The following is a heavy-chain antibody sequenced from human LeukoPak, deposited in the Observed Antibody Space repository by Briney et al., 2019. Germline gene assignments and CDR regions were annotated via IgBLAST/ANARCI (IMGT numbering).Heavy chain of an antibody. Sequence: PGGSLRLSCAASGFTFRNYAMHWVRQAPGKGLEWVAIISYDGRNTYYSDSVKGRFTISRDNSKNTLYLHMNSLRPEDTAVCYCARDSSLSYCGGDCFHFDYWGQGILVTVSS. V-gene: IGHV3-30*01. CDR3: ARDSSLSYCGGDCFHFDY. CDR2: ISYDGRNT. CDR1: GFTFRNYA. D-gene: IGHD2-21*02. J-gene: IGHJ4*02.